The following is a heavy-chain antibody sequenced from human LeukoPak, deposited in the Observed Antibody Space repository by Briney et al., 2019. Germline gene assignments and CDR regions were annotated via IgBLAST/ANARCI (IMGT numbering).Heavy chain of an antibody. J-gene: IGHJ6*02. CDR3: ARDYVSPGLAVAGTYYYYYGMDV. CDR1: GFTFSSYA. V-gene: IGHV3-30*04. Sequence: GRSLRLSCAASGFTFSSYAMHWVRQAPGKGLEWVAVISYDGSNKYYADSVKGRFTISRDNSKNTLYLQMNSLRAEDTAVYYCARDYVSPGLAVAGTYYYYYGMDVWGQGTTVTVSS. D-gene: IGHD6-19*01. CDR2: ISYDGSNK.